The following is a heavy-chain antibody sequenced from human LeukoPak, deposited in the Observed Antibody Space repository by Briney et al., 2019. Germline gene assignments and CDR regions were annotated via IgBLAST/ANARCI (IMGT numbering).Heavy chain of an antibody. D-gene: IGHD2-15*01. CDR3: ARGVVSDY. Sequence: SETLSLTCTVSGGSISSYYWSWIRQPPGKGLEWIGYIYTSGSTNYNPSLKSRVTISVDTSKNQFSLKLSAVTAADTVVYYCARGVVSDYWGQGTLVTVSS. CDR1: GGSISSYY. CDR2: IYTSGST. J-gene: IGHJ4*02. V-gene: IGHV4-4*09.